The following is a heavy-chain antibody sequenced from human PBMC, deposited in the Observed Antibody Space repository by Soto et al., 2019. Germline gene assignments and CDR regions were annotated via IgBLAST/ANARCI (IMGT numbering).Heavy chain of an antibody. J-gene: IGHJ4*02. CDR2: IYHSGST. V-gene: IGHV4-30-2*01. CDR3: ARAYYGGNSYYFDY. CDR1: GGSISSGGYS. Sequence: SETLSLTCAVSGGSISSGGYSWSWIRQPPGKGLEWIGYIYHSGSTYYNPSLKSRVTISVDRSKNQFSLKLSSVTAADTAVYYCARAYYGGNSYYFDYWGQGTLVTVSS. D-gene: IGHD4-17*01.